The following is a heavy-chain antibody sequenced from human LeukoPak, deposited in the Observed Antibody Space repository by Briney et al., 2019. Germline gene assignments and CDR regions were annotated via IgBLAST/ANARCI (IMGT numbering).Heavy chain of an antibody. Sequence: GGSLRLSCAASGFTFSSQAMSWVRQAPGKGLEWVSAISGSGGGTYYADSVKGRFTISRDNPMDTLYLQMNSLRSEDTAVYYCARDYDSSGYYFVGYWGQGTLVTVSS. CDR1: GFTFSSQA. CDR2: ISGSGGGT. V-gene: IGHV3-23*01. D-gene: IGHD3-22*01. CDR3: ARDYDSSGYYFVGY. J-gene: IGHJ4*02.